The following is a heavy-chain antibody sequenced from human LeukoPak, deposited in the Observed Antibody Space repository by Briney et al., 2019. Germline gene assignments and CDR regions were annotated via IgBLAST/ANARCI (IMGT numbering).Heavy chain of an antibody. D-gene: IGHD1-7*01. V-gene: IGHV4-39*02. CDR1: GGSISSSSYY. J-gene: IGHJ4*02. Sequence: PSETLSLTCTVSGGSISSSSYYWGWIRQPPGKGLEWIGSIYYSGSTYYNPSLKSRVTISVDTSKNQFSLKLSSVTAADTAVYYCSRDSADWNYVLAYWGQGTLVTVSS. CDR2: IYYSGST. CDR3: SRDSADWNYVLAY.